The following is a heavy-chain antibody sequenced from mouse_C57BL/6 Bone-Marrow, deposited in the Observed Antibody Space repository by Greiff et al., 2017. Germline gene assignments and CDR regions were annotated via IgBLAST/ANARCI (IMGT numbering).Heavy chain of an antibody. Sequence: EVKLMESGEGLVKPGGSLKLSCAASGFTFSSYAMSWVRQTPEKRLEWVAYISSGGDYIYYADTVKGRFTISRDNARNTLYLQMSSLKSEDTALYYCTRVLLGIDYWGQGTTLTVSS. CDR3: TRVLLGIDY. V-gene: IGHV5-9-1*02. CDR2: ISSGGDYI. CDR1: GFTFSSYA. D-gene: IGHD4-1*01. J-gene: IGHJ2*01.